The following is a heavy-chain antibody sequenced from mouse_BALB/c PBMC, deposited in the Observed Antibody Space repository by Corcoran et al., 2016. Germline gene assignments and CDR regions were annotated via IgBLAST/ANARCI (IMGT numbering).Heavy chain of an antibody. Sequence: DVQLQESEPGLVKPSQSLSLTCSVTGYSITSGYYWNWIRQFPGNKLEWMGYISYDGSNNYNPSLKNRISITRDTSKNQFFLKLNSVTTEDTATYYCARDYYGSSYFDYWGQGTTLTVSS. CDR2: ISYDGSN. CDR3: ARDYYGSSYFDY. D-gene: IGHD1-1*01. V-gene: IGHV3-6*02. J-gene: IGHJ2*01. CDR1: GYSITSGYY.